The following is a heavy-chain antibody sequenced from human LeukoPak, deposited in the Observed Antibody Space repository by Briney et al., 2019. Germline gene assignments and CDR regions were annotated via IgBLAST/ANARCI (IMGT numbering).Heavy chain of an antibody. Sequence: GASVKVSCKASGYTFTSYGISWVRQAPGQGLEWMGWISAYNGNTNYAQKFQGRVTMTTDTSTSTAYMGLRSLRSDDTAVYYCAKLYLDTALVYSDYWGQGTLVTVSS. CDR1: GYTFTSYG. J-gene: IGHJ4*02. V-gene: IGHV1-18*01. CDR3: AKLYLDTALVYSDY. CDR2: ISAYNGNT. D-gene: IGHD5-18*01.